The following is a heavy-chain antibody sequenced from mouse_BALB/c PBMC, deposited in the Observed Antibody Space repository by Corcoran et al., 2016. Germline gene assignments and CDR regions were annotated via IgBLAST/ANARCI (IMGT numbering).Heavy chain of an antibody. Sequence: EVQLQQSGPELVKPGASVKMSCKASGYTFTSYVMHWVKEKPGQGLEWIGYINPYNDGTKYNEKFKGKATLTSDKSSSTTYMELSSLTSEDSAVYYCARLYPGIAMDYWGQGTSVTVSS. CDR1: GYTFTSYV. V-gene: IGHV1S136*01. J-gene: IGHJ4*01. CDR2: INPYNDGT. CDR3: ARLYPGIAMDY.